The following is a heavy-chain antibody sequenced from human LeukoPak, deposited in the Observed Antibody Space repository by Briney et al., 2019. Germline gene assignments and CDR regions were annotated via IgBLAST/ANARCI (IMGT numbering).Heavy chain of an antibody. CDR3: ARLGERATKPFGWAVVPSPIGSSRGFDH. J-gene: IGHJ4*02. D-gene: IGHD2-2*02. Sequence: GGSLRHSCAASGFTFSSYAMSWVRQAPGKGLERVSAISGSGGSTYYADSVKGRFTISRDNSKNTLYLQMNSLRAEDTAVYYCARLGERATKPFGWAVVPSPIGSSRGFDHWGQGILVTVSS. CDR1: GFTFSSYA. CDR2: ISGSGGST. V-gene: IGHV3-23*01.